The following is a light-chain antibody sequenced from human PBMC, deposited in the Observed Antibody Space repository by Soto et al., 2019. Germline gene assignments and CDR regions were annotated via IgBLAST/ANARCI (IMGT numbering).Light chain of an antibody. CDR1: QNVNRY. CDR3: QEHNS. V-gene: IGKV3-11*01. Sequence: ETVLTQSPATLSLSPGERATLSCRASQNVNRYVAWYQQKPGQAPRLLIYDASTRAAGVPARFSGSGSGTDFSLSISSLEPEDFAVYYCQEHNSFGGGTKVKIK. J-gene: IGKJ4*01. CDR2: DAS.